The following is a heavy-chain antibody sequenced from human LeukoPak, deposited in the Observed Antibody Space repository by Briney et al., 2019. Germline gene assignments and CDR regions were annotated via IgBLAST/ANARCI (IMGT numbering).Heavy chain of an antibody. Sequence: GASVKVSCKASGGTFSSYAISWVRQAPGQGLEWMGEIIPIFGTANYAQKFQGRVTITTDESTSTAYMELSSLRSEDTAVYYCARGRWLQPWGYFDYWGQGTLVTVSS. V-gene: IGHV1-69*05. J-gene: IGHJ4*02. D-gene: IGHD5-24*01. CDR3: ARGRWLQPWGYFDY. CDR2: IIPIFGTA. CDR1: GGTFSSYA.